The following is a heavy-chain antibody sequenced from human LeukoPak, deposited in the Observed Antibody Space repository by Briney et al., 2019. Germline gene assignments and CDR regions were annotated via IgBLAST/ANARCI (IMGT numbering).Heavy chain of an antibody. V-gene: IGHV3-23*01. CDR3: AKTSQGHPPYYCSMDV. J-gene: IGHJ6*02. CDR1: GFTFSSYA. Sequence: GGSLRPSCAASGFTFSSYAMIWVRQAPGKGLEWVSAIGGSGTSTFYADSVKGRFTISRDNSKNTLYLQMNSLRAEDTAVYYCAKTSQGHPPYYCSMDVWGQGTTVTVSS. CDR2: IGGSGTST.